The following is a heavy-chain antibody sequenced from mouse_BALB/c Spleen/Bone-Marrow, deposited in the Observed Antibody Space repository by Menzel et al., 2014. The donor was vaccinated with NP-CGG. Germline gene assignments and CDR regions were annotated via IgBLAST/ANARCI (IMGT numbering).Heavy chain of an antibody. V-gene: IGHV1-9*01. CDR3: AREGAFYGNPFDF. CDR2: ILPGSGST. J-gene: IGHJ2*01. D-gene: IGHD2-10*01. Sequence: QVQLQQSGAEVMKSGASVKMSCRATGYRFSSFWIEWIKQRPGHGLEWIGKILPGSGSTNYNEKFKGKATLSADTSSNTAYMQLSSLTSEDSAVYFCAREGAFYGNPFDFWGQGTTLTVSS. CDR1: GYRFSSFW.